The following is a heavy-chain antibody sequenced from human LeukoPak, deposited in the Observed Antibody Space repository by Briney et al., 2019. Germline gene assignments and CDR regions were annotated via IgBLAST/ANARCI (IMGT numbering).Heavy chain of an antibody. V-gene: IGHV3-30*03. J-gene: IGHJ6*02. CDR2: ISYDGSNK. D-gene: IGHD1-1*01. CDR1: GFTFSSYG. Sequence: PGGSLRLSCAASGFTFSSYGMHWVRQAPGKGLEWVAVISYDGSNKYYADSVKGRFTISRDNSKNTLYLQMNSLRAEDTAVYYCGGIAINAYNGMDVWGQGTTVTVSS. CDR3: GGIAINAYNGMDV.